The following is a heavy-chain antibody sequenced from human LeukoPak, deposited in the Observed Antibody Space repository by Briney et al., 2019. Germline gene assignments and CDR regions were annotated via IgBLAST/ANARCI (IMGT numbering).Heavy chain of an antibody. CDR1: GGSFSDYY. D-gene: IGHD2/OR15-2a*01. CDR2: INHSGSA. V-gene: IGHV4-34*01. J-gene: IGHJ4*02. Sequence: MSSETLSLTCAVSGGSFSDYYWSWIRQPPGKGREWIAEINHSGSATYNPSLRSRVTTSVDTSRNQFSLRLSSVTAADTAVYYCARFYCTSTVCYPDYWGQGSLVTVSS. CDR3: ARFYCTSTVCYPDY.